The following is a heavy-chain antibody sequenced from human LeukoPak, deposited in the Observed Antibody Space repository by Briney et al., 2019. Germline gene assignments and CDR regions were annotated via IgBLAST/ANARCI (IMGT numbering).Heavy chain of an antibody. Sequence: ASVKVSCKASGYTFTSYGISWVRQAPGQGLEWMGWISAYSGDTNYAQKFQGRATMTTDTSTSTAYMELRSLRSEDTAVYYCAREERAIAAAGRGAFDYWGQGTLVTVSS. CDR3: AREERAIAAAGRGAFDY. D-gene: IGHD6-13*01. V-gene: IGHV1-18*01. J-gene: IGHJ4*02. CDR2: ISAYSGDT. CDR1: GYTFTSYG.